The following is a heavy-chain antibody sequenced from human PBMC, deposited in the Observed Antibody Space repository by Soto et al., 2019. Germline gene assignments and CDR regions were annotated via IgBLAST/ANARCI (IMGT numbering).Heavy chain of an antibody. CDR2: IYHSGST. V-gene: IGHV4-30-2*05. D-gene: IGHD3-16*02. CDR3: ARGVIH. Sequence: SETLSLTCAVSGGPISSGGYSWSWIRQPPGKGLEWIGYIYHSGSTYYNPSLKSRLTISVDTSKNQFSLKLSSVTAADTAVYYCARGVIHWGQGTLVTVSS. CDR1: GGPISSGGYS. J-gene: IGHJ4*02.